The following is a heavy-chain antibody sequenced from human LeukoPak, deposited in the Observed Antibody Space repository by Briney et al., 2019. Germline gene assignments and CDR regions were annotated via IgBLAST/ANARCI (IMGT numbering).Heavy chain of an antibody. CDR3: ARSSGDYGDYIDY. CDR2: IYPGDSDT. J-gene: IGHJ4*02. D-gene: IGHD4-17*01. Sequence: GESLKISFKGSGYSFTSYWIGWVRQTPGKGLEWMGIIYPGDSDTRYSPSFQGQVTISADKSISTAYLQWSSLKASDTAMYYCARSSGDYGDYIDYWGQGTLVTVSS. V-gene: IGHV5-51*01. CDR1: GYSFTSYW.